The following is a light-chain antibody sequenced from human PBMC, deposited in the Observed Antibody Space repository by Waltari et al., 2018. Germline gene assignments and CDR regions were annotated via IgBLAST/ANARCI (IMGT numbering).Light chain of an antibody. CDR3: SSQSSNDVVL. J-gene: IGLJ2*01. CDR1: SNDVGGYNS. CDR2: YGS. Sequence: QSALTQPASVSGSPGQSVTIFCAGTSNDVGGYNSVSWYQEHPGQAPRLIIYYGSDRPSGVSDRFSASKSGNTASLTICGLQAEDEADYYCSSQSSNDVVLFGGGTKLTVL. V-gene: IGLV2-14*01.